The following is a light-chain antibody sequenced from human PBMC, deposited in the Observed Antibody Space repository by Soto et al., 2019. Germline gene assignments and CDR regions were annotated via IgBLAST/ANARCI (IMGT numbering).Light chain of an antibody. CDR2: SAS. V-gene: IGKV1-39*01. CDR3: QQSLTMPIT. J-gene: IGKJ5*01. Sequence: DIQMTQSPASLSVSVGYRVTITCRASKSINNYLNWYLQWPGQAPKLLIRSASTLQRGVPSRFSGSGSRTEFTLTIADLQPDDFGTYYCQQSLTMPITFAHGTLLEV. CDR1: KSINNY.